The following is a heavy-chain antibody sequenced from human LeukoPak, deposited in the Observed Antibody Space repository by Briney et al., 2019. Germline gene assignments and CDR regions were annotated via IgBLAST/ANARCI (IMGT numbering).Heavy chain of an antibody. Sequence: PSVKVSCKASGYTFTGDYMHWVRQAPGQGLEWMGWISAYNGNTNYAQKLQGRVTMTTDTSTSTTYMELRSLRSDDTAVYYCARSDYVWGSYDWFDPWGQGTLVTVSS. CDR3: ARSDYVWGSYDWFDP. CDR1: GYTFTGDY. D-gene: IGHD3-16*01. J-gene: IGHJ5*02. V-gene: IGHV1-18*04. CDR2: ISAYNGNT.